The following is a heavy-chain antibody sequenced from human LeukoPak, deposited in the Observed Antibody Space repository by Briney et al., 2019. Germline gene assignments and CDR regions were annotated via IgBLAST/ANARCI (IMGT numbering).Heavy chain of an antibody. J-gene: IGHJ6*02. CDR2: ISYDGSNK. CDR1: GFTFSSYG. V-gene: IGHV3-30*18. D-gene: IGHD6-19*01. CDR3: AKDNIAVAGTDHYYYGMDV. Sequence: PGGSLRLSCAASGFTFSSYGMHWVRQAPGKGLEWVAVISYDGSNKYYADSVKGRFTISRDNSKNTLYLQMNSLRAEDTAVYYCAKDNIAVAGTDHYYYGMDVWGQGTTVTVSS.